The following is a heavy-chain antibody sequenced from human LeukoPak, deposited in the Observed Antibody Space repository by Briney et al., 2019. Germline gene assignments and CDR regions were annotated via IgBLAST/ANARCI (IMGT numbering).Heavy chain of an antibody. J-gene: IGHJ4*02. Sequence: PGGSLRLSCAASGFTFSSYGMHWVRQAPGKGLEGGAVISYDGSIEDYADSVKGRFTISREHSQHPLYLQMNSLRVEDTAVYYCAKKRASDMPHIDYWGQGTLVTVSS. D-gene: IGHD1-26*01. CDR3: AKKRASDMPHIDY. CDR2: ISYDGSIE. CDR1: GFTFSSYG. V-gene: IGHV3-30*18.